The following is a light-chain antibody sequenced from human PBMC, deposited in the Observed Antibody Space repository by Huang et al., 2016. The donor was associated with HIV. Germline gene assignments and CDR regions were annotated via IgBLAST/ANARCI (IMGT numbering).Light chain of an antibody. CDR3: MQALETPIT. CDR1: QSLLQSNGYNY. CDR2: LCS. Sequence: DIVMTQSPLSLPVTPGEPASISCKSSQSLLQSNGYNYLDWYLQKPGQSPQLLISLCSNRASGVPDRFSGSGSGTDFTLKISRVEAEDVGVYYCMQALETPITFGQGTRLEIK. J-gene: IGKJ5*01. V-gene: IGKV2-28*01.